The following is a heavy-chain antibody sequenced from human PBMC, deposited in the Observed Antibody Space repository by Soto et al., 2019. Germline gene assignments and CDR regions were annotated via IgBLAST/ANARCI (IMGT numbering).Heavy chain of an antibody. V-gene: IGHV3-23*01. CDR2: INNGGDST. CDR3: AGGTYGNGWDY. D-gene: IGHD6-19*01. J-gene: IGHJ4*02. CDR1: GFTFSAYA. Sequence: EVPLLESGGGLVQPGGSLRLSCAASGFTFSAYALNWVRQAPGRGLEWVSGINNGGDSTNYADSLRGRFTISRDNSKKTLYLQMNSLGAEDTAVYFCAGGTYGNGWDYWGQGTLVTVSS.